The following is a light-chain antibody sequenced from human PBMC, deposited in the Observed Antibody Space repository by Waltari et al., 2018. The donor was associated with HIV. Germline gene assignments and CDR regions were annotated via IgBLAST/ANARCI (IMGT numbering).Light chain of an antibody. J-gene: IGLJ2*01. CDR3: QSYYLNNVV. CDR2: EDK. Sequence: FMLTQPHSLSESPGKTVTISCTRSSGNIASYFVQWYQQRPGSSPTTVIYEDKRRPSGVPERFSGSIDTSSNSASLTISGLETEDEADYYCQSYYLNNVVFGGGTKLTVL. CDR1: SGNIASYF. V-gene: IGLV6-57*01.